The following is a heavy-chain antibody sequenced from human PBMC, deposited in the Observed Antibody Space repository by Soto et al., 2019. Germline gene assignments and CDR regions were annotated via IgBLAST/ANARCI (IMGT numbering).Heavy chain of an antibody. D-gene: IGHD3-22*01. V-gene: IGHV3-66*01. J-gene: IGHJ5*02. CDR1: GFTVSSNY. CDR3: ARNGDSSDYRGWFDP. CDR2: IYSGGTT. Sequence: EVQLVESGGGLVQPGGSLRLSCAASGFTVSSNYMSWVRQAPGKGLEWVSVIYSGGTTYYADSVKGRFTISRDNSNNPMYRQMNIRRAEDTAVYYCARNGDSSDYRGWFDPWGPGTLVTVSS.